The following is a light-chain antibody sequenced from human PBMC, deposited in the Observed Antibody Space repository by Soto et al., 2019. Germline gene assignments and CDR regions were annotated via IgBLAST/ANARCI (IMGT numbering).Light chain of an antibody. CDR3: QQYHSTPRT. V-gene: IGKV4-1*01. J-gene: IGKJ1*01. Sequence: IVMTQSPDSLAVSLGERATINCKSSQSVLYSSNNKNYLACYQQKPGQPPKLLIYWASTRESGVPDRFSGSGSGTDFTLTISSLQAEDVAVYYCQQYHSTPRTFGQGTKVDIK. CDR2: WAS. CDR1: QSVLYSSNNKNY.